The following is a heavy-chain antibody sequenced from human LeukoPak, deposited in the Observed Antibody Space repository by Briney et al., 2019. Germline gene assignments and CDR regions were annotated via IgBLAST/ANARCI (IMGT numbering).Heavy chain of an antibody. V-gene: IGHV3-30*18. CDR2: ISYDGSNQ. D-gene: IGHD6-19*01. J-gene: IGHJ2*01. CDR1: GFTFSNYG. CDR3: AKDRSGLNWYFDL. Sequence: PGRSLRLSCAASGFTFSNYGMHWVRQAPGKGLEWLAIISYDGSNQYYTDSVKGRFTISRDNSKNTLYLQINSLRAEDTAVYFCAKDRSGLNWYFDLWGRGTLVTVSS.